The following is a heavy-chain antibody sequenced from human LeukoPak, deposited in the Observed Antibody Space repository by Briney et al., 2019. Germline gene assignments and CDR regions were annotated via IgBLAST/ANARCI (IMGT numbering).Heavy chain of an antibody. D-gene: IGHD3-16*01. CDR2: IYSAGST. V-gene: IGHV3-53*01. CDR3: ARRAGAYTHPYDY. J-gene: IGHJ4*02. CDR1: GFIVSSNY. Sequence: GGSLRLSCAASGFIVSSNYMSWVRQAPGKGLEWVSFIYSAGSTHYSDSVKGRFTISIDNSKNTLYLQMNSLRAEDTAVYYCARRAGAYTHPYDYWGQGTLVTVS.